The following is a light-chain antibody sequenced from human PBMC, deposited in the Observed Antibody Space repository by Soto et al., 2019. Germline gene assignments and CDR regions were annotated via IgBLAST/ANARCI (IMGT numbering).Light chain of an antibody. CDR2: GAS. CDR1: QSVSSSY. CDR3: QQYGSSPT. Sequence: ETVLTQSPGTLSLSPGERATLSCRASQSVSSSYLAWYQQKPGQAPRLLIYGASSRATGIPDRFSGSGSGTVFTLTISRLEPEDFALYYCQQYGSSPTFGGGTKVEIK. V-gene: IGKV3-20*01. J-gene: IGKJ4*01.